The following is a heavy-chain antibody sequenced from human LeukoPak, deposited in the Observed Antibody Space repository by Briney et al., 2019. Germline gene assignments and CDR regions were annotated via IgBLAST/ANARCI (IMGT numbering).Heavy chain of an antibody. CDR1: GYSFTSYW. CDR2: IYPGDSDT. D-gene: IGHD5-18*01. V-gene: IGHV5-51*01. J-gene: IGHJ4*02. CDR3: ARLPPPRRGFGYGLVY. Sequence: GESLKISCKGSGYSFTSYWIGWVRQMPGKGLEWMGIIYPGDSDTRYSPSFQGQVTISADKPISTAYLQWSSLKPSDTAMYYCARLPPPRRGFGYGLVYWGQGTLVTVSS.